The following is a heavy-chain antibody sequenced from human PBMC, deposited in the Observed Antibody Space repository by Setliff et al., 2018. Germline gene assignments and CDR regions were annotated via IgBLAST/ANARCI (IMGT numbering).Heavy chain of an antibody. V-gene: IGHV3-23*01. J-gene: IGHJ4*02. CDR3: AKDKDVRVDYFDY. CDR1: GFTFSSFA. CDR2: INVGGTNT. Sequence: PGGSLRLSCAASGFTFSSFAMSWVRQAPGKRLEWVSIINVGGTNTYYRDSVKGRFTISRDNSKSTLSLQMNSLRAEDTAIYYCAKDKDVRVDYFDYWGPGTLVTVSS. D-gene: IGHD3-10*01.